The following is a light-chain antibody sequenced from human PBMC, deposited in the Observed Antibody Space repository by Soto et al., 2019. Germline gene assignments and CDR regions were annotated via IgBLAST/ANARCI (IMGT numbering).Light chain of an antibody. CDR2: DVN. Sequence: QSALTQPRSVSGSPGQSVTISCTGTSSDVGGYNYVSWYQQHPGKAPKLMIYDVNKRPSGVPDRFSGSKSGNTASLTISGLRAEDEADYYCCSYAGSYTVVFCGGTKLTVL. CDR1: SSDVGGYNY. J-gene: IGLJ2*01. CDR3: CSYAGSYTVV. V-gene: IGLV2-11*01.